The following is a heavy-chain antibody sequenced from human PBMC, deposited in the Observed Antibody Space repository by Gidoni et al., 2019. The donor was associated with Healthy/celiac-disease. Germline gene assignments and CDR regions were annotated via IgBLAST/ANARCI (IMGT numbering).Heavy chain of an antibody. V-gene: IGHV1-69*02. Sequence: QVQLVQSGAEVKKPGSSVKVSCKASGGTFSSYTISWVRQAPGQGLEWMGRIIPILGIANYAQKFQGRVTITAEKSTSTAYMELSSLRSEDTAVYYCARALWSGYSPVDYWGQGTLVTVSS. D-gene: IGHD3-3*01. CDR1: GGTFSSYT. CDR2: IIPILGIA. J-gene: IGHJ4*02. CDR3: ARALWSGYSPVDY.